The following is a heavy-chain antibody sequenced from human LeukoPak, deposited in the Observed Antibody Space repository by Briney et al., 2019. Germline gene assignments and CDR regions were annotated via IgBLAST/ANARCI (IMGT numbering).Heavy chain of an antibody. J-gene: IGHJ6*02. CDR1: GYTFTSYG. CDR3: ARDVMVRGPYYYYCGMDV. D-gene: IGHD3-10*01. Sequence: GASVKVSCKASGYTFTSYGISWVRQAPGQGLEWMGWISAYNGNTNYAQKLQGRVTMTTDTSTSTAYMKLRSLRSDDTAVYYCARDVMVRGPYYYYCGMDVWGQGTTVTVSS. V-gene: IGHV1-18*01. CDR2: ISAYNGNT.